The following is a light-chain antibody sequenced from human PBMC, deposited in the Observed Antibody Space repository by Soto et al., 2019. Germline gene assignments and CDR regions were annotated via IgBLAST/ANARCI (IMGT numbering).Light chain of an antibody. CDR3: HHYET. Sequence: IVLTPSPVTLSLSPGDRATLSCRASQSVSRSYLGWYQQKPGQAPRLLMYGASIRAAGVPDRFSGSGSGTEFTLTISRLEPEDFTVYYCHHYETFGQGTKVDI. CDR1: QSVSRSY. J-gene: IGKJ1*01. CDR2: GAS. V-gene: IGKV3-20*01.